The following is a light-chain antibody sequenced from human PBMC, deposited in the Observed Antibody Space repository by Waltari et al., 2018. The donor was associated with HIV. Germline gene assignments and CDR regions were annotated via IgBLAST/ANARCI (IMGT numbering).Light chain of an antibody. V-gene: IGKV3-20*01. CDR2: GAS. CDR1: QSVSSGY. Sequence: EIVVTQSPGTLSLSPGERATFSCRASQSVSSGYLAWYQQKPGQGPRLLIYGASSRATGIPDRFSGSGSGTDFTLTISRLGPEDFAVYHCQQYGNSPQTFDQGTKVEIK. J-gene: IGKJ1*01. CDR3: QQYGNSPQT.